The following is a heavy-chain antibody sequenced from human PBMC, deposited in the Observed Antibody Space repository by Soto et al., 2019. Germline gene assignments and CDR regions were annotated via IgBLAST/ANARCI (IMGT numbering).Heavy chain of an antibody. Sequence: QVQLVESGGGVVQPGRSLRLSCAASGFTFSSYGMHWVRQAPGKGLEWVAVISSDGSDKYYADSVEGRFTISRDNSKNTLDVQLNRMRAEDTALYYWARDRLYGAGLIDVWGQGTTVTVSS. D-gene: IGHD3-10*01. CDR1: GFTFSSYG. CDR3: ARDRLYGAGLIDV. J-gene: IGHJ6*02. V-gene: IGHV3-30-3*01. CDR2: ISSDGSDK.